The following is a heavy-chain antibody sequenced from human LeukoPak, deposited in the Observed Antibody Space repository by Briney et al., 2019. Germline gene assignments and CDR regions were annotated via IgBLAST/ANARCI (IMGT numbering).Heavy chain of an antibody. CDR3: ATPGGSGSSGCGMDV. CDR1: GFTFSSYG. V-gene: IGHV3-30*03. D-gene: IGHD3-10*01. J-gene: IGHJ6*04. Sequence: PGRSLRLSCAASGFTFSSYGMHWVRQAPGKGLEWVAVISYDGSNKYYADSVKGRFTISRDNSKNTLYLQMNSLRAEDTAVYYCATPGGSGSSGCGMDVWGKGTTVTVSS. CDR2: ISYDGSNK.